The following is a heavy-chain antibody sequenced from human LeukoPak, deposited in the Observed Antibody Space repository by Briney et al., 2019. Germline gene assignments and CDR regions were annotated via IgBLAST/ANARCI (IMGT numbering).Heavy chain of an antibody. CDR1: GGSISSSSAY. V-gene: IGHV4-39*01. CDR3: VSPRGFSYGYFDY. Sequence: SETLSLTCTVSGGSISSSSAYWGWIRQPPGKGLEWIGSIYYSKNTYYNPSLKSRVSISADTSKNQFSLTLGSVSATDTAVYYCVSPRGFSYGYFDYWGQGTLVTVSS. J-gene: IGHJ4*02. D-gene: IGHD5-18*01. CDR2: IYYSKNT.